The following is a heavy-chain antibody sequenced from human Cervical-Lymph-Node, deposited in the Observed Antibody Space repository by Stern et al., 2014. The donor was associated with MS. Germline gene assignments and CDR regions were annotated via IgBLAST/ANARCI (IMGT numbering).Heavy chain of an antibody. D-gene: IGHD6-13*01. CDR3: ARLGRSSDLIEN. J-gene: IGHJ4*02. CDR1: ENKFNNYW. V-gene: IGHV5-51*01. CDR2: IYPGDSET. Sequence: EVQLVESGAAVKKPGGSLKISCQGSENKFNNYWIGWVRPMPGESLEWMGVIYPGDSETTYSPSFQGQVTFSADKSINTAYLQWSSLKASDSAMYYCARLGRSSDLIENWGQGTLVTVSS.